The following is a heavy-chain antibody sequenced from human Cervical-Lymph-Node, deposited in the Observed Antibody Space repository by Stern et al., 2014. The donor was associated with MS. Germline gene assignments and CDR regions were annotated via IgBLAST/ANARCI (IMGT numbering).Heavy chain of an antibody. J-gene: IGHJ6*02. Sequence: VQLVQSGAEVKKPGSSVTVSCKASGGTFSSYAISWVRQAPGQGLEWIGGIIPIFGTANYAQKFQGRVTIAADETTSTAYMERSRLRAEDTAVYYGASDDGPNYYDGMDVWGQGTTVTVSS. V-gene: IGHV1-69*01. CDR1: GGTFSSYA. CDR2: IIPIFGTA. CDR3: ASDDGPNYYDGMDV.